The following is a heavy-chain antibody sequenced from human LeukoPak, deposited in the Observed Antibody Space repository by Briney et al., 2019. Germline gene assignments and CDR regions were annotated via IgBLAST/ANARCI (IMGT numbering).Heavy chain of an antibody. CDR1: GGSISSSSYY. Sequence: SETLSLTCTVSGGSISSSSYYWGWIRQPPGKGLEWIGSIYYSGSTYYNPSLKSRVTISVDTSKNQFSLKLSSVTAADTAVYYCARAVVVAGWGGLFDYWGQGTLVTVSS. D-gene: IGHD2-15*01. J-gene: IGHJ4*02. CDR3: ARAVVVAGWGGLFDY. V-gene: IGHV4-39*07. CDR2: IYYSGST.